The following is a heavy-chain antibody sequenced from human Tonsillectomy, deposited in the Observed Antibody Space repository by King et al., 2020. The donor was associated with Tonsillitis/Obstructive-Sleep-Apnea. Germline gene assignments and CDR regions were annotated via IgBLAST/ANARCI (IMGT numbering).Heavy chain of an antibody. CDR3: AKDSYSSSWFRGGGYYFDY. Sequence: VQLVESGGGLVQPGRSLRLSCAASGFTFDDYAMHWVRQAPGKGLEWVSGISWNSGSIGYADSVKGRFTISRDNAKNSLYLQMNSLRAEDTALYYYAKDSYSSSWFRGGGYYFDYWGQGTLVTVSS. CDR1: GFTFDDYA. V-gene: IGHV3-9*01. J-gene: IGHJ4*02. D-gene: IGHD6-13*01. CDR2: ISWNSGSI.